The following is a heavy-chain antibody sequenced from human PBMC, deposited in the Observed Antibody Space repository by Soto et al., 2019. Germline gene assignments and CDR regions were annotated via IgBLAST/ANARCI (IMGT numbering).Heavy chain of an antibody. CDR2: INPSGGRT. V-gene: IGHV1-46*03. Sequence: ASVKVSCKASGGTFSSYTISWVRQAPGQGLEWMGIINPSGGRTSYAQKFQGRVTMTRDTSTSTVYMELSSLRSEDTAVYYCARGYCSSTSCYAVTEFDYWGQGTLVTVSS. CDR1: GGTFSSYT. CDR3: ARGYCSSTSCYAVTEFDY. J-gene: IGHJ4*02. D-gene: IGHD2-2*01.